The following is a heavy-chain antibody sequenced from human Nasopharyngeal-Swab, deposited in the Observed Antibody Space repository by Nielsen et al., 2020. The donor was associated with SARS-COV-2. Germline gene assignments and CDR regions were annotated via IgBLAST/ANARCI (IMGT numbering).Heavy chain of an antibody. Sequence: SETPSLTCTVSGGSISSTSYYWSWIRQPPGRGLEWIGYIYYSGSTSYNPSLKSRVTITVDTSQNQFSLKLSSVTAADTAVYYCARISWVWFGEFQYYFDYWGQGTLVTVSS. J-gene: IGHJ4*02. D-gene: IGHD3-10*01. CDR2: IYYSGST. CDR3: ARISWVWFGEFQYYFDY. V-gene: IGHV4-39*01. CDR1: GGSISSTSYY.